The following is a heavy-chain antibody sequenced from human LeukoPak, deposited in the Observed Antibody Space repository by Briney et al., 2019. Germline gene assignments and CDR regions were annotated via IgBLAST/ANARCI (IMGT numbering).Heavy chain of an antibody. CDR3: AGTSSGWAPPQPAWYFDL. D-gene: IGHD6-19*01. CDR1: GFTFSSYT. J-gene: IGHJ2*01. Sequence: GGSLRLSCAASGFTFSSYTMNWVRQAPGKGQEWVSYISSTSSYINYADSVKGRFTISRDNAKNSLYLQMNSLRAEDTAVYYCAGTSSGWAPPQPAWYFDLWGRGTLVTVSS. V-gene: IGHV3-21*01. CDR2: ISSTSSYI.